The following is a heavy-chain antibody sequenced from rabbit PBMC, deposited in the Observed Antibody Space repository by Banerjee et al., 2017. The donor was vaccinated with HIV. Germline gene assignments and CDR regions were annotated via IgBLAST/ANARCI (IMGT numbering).Heavy chain of an antibody. J-gene: IGHJ4*01. Sequence: QEQLVESGGGLVQPEGSLTLTCKASGFSFSDRDVMCWVRQAPGKGLEWIACINASTGKPVYATWASGRFTISRTSSTTVTLRMTSLTAADTATYFCARDLAGAIGWNFYLWGPGTLVTVS. CDR2: INASTGKP. CDR1: GFSFSDRDV. V-gene: IGHV1S45*01. CDR3: ARDLAGAIGWNFYL. D-gene: IGHD4-1*01.